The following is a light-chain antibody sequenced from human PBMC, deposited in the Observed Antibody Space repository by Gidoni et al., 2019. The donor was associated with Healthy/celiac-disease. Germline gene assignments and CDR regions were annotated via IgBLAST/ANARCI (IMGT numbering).Light chain of an antibody. CDR3: SSYTSSSTRV. V-gene: IGLV2-14*01. CDR2: DVS. Sequence: LTQPASVSGSPGQSITISCTGTSSDVGGYNYVSWYQQHPGKAPKLMIYDVSNRPSGVSNRFSGSKSGNTASLTISGLQAEDEADYYCSSYTSSSTRVFGTGTKVTVL. J-gene: IGLJ1*01. CDR1: SSDVGGYNY.